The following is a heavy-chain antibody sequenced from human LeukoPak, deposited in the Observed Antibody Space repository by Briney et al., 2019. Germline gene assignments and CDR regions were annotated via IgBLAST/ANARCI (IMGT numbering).Heavy chain of an antibody. D-gene: IGHD3-16*01. J-gene: IGHJ4*02. V-gene: IGHV3-23*01. CDR1: GFTFGDYA. Sequence: GSLRLSCTASGFTFGDYAMSWFRQAPGKGLDWVSLISGSGSNTYYTDSVQGRFTISRDNSRNTLYLQMSSLRAEDTAIYYCAKERGISYTYEFDYWGQGVLVTVSS. CDR2: ISGSGSNT. CDR3: AKERGISYTYEFDY.